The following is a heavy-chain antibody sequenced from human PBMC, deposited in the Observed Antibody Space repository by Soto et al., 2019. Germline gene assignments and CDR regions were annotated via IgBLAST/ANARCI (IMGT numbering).Heavy chain of an antibody. V-gene: IGHV3-21*01. D-gene: IGHD2-15*01. CDR1: GFTFSSYS. Sequence: EVQLVESGGGLVKPGGSLRLSCAASGFTFSSYSMNWVRQAPGKGLEWVSSISSSSSYIYYADSVKGRFTISRDNAKNSLYLQMNSLRVEDTAVYYCAVDSLPTLIYCSGGSCPIDYWGQGTLVTVSS. J-gene: IGHJ4*02. CDR3: AVDSLPTLIYCSGGSCPIDY. CDR2: ISSSSSYI.